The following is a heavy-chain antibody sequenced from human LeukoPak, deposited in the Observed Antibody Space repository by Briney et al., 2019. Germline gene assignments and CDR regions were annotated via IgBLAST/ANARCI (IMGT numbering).Heavy chain of an antibody. V-gene: IGHV4-61*01. Sequence: SETLSLTCTVSGGSVSSGSYYWSWIRQPPGKGLEWIGYIYYSGTTNYNPSLKSRVTISVDTSKNQFSLKLSSVTAADAAVYYCARDPSGYFNYWGQGTLVTVSS. CDR3: ARDPSGYFNY. CDR2: IYYSGTT. J-gene: IGHJ4*02. D-gene: IGHD3-22*01. CDR1: GGSVSSGSYY.